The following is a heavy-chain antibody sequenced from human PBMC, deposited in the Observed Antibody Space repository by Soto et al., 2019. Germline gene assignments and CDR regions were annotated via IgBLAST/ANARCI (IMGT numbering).Heavy chain of an antibody. CDR3: PRLVVVGITYYFDS. V-gene: IGHV2-5*02. CDR2: IYWDDDK. J-gene: IGHJ4*02. CDR1: GFSLSSSGVG. Sequence: KESGPTLVKPTQTLTLTCTFSGFSLSSSGVGVGWIRQPPGKALEWLTFIYWDDDKRYSPSLKSWLTITKDTSKNQVVLTLTNMDPVDTATYYCPRLVVVGITYYFDSWGQGTLLTVSS. D-gene: IGHD3-22*01.